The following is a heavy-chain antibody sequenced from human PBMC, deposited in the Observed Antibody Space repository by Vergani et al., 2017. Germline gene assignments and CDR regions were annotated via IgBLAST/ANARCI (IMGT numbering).Heavy chain of an antibody. Sequence: QVQLVQSGAEVKKPGASVKVSCKASGYTFTGYYMHWVRQAPGQGLEWMGWINPNSGGTNYAQKFQGRVTMTRDTSSSTAYMELSRLVSDDTAVYYCATITMSAHVYYYYYMDVWGKGTTVTVSS. CDR1: GYTFTGYY. CDR2: INPNSGGT. V-gene: IGHV1-2*02. J-gene: IGHJ6*03. D-gene: IGHD3-3*01. CDR3: ATITMSAHVYYYYYMDV.